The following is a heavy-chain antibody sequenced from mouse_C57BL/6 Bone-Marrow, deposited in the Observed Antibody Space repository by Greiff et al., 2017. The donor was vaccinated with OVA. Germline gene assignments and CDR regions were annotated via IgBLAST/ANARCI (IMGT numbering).Heavy chain of an antibody. V-gene: IGHV1-55*01. J-gene: IGHJ2*01. CDR2: IYPGSGST. CDR3: ARSGGNYGGFYFDY. Sequence: QVQLQQPGAELVKPGASVKMSCKASGYTFTSYWITWVKQRPGQGLEWIGDIYPGSGSTNYNEKFKSKATLTVDTSSSTAYMQLSSLTSEDSAVYYCARSGGNYGGFYFDYWGQGTTLTVSS. CDR1: GYTFTSYW. D-gene: IGHD2-1*01.